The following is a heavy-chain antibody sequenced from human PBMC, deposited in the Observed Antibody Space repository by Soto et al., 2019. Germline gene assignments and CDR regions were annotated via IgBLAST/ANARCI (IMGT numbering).Heavy chain of an antibody. V-gene: IGHV1-69*01. J-gene: IGHJ6*02. CDR3: ARSQGSSTSLEIYYYYYYGMDV. D-gene: IGHD2-2*01. CDR2: IIPTSGTA. CDR1: GGTFSSYA. Sequence: QVQLVQSGAEVKKPGSSVKVSCKASGGTFSSYAISWVRQAPGQGLEWMGGIIPTSGTANYAPKFQGRVRITGDESTGTAYMELSSLRSEDTAVYYCARSQGSSTSLEIYYYYYYGMDVWGQGTTVTVSS.